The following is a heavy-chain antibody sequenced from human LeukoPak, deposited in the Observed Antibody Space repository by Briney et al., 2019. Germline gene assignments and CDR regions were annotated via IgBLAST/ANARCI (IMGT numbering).Heavy chain of an antibody. J-gene: IGHJ4*02. CDR2: ISSNGGSA. Sequence: PGGSLRLSCAASGFTFSSYPMHWVRQAPGKGLEYVSAISSNGGSAYYANSVKGRFSISRDNSKNTLHLQMNSLRAEDTAVYYCAKDPGSLGSSDGRWNWFDYWGQGTLVTVSS. CDR3: AKDPGSLGSSDGRWNWFDY. CDR1: GFTFSSYP. V-gene: IGHV3-64*01. D-gene: IGHD5-24*01.